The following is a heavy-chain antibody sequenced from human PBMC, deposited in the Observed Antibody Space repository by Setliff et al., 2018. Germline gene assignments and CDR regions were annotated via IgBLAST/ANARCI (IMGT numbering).Heavy chain of an antibody. CDR3: ARMSTSGPHYDY. D-gene: IGHD2-8*02. CDR1: GFTFTDYG. V-gene: IGHV1-3*01. CDR2: IHAGSSNT. Sequence: ASVKVSCKSSGFTFTDYGITWVRQVPGQGLEWMGWIHAGSSNTLHSQRFQDRITISRDTSATTVHMELSSLRSDDTAVYYCARMSTSGPHYDYWGQGTLVTVSS. J-gene: IGHJ4*02.